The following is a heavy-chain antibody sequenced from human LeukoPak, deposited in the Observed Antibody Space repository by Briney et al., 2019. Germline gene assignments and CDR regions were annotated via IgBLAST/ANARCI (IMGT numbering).Heavy chain of an antibody. CDR1: GFTFSSYG. D-gene: IGHD1-26*01. J-gene: IGHJ3*02. CDR3: TRSGRGGAFDI. V-gene: IGHV3-23*01. CDR2: ISWNSGNI. Sequence: GGSLRLSCAASGFTFSSYGMSWVRQAPGKGLEWVSGISWNSGNIDYADSVKGRFTISGENAKNTLYLQMNSLRDEDTAVYYCTRSGRGGAFDIWGQGTRVTVSS.